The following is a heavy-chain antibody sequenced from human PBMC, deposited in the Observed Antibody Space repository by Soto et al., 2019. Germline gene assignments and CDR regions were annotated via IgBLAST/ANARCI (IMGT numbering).Heavy chain of an antibody. Sequence: ASVKVSCKASGYTFTGYYMHWVRQAPGQGLEWMGWINPNSGGTNYAQKFQGRVTMTRDTSISTAYMELSRLRSDDTAVYYCARDRLGGYSNWFDPWGQGTLVTVSS. CDR1: GYTFTGYY. J-gene: IGHJ5*02. V-gene: IGHV1-2*02. CDR2: INPNSGGT. CDR3: ARDRLGGYSNWFDP. D-gene: IGHD5-12*01.